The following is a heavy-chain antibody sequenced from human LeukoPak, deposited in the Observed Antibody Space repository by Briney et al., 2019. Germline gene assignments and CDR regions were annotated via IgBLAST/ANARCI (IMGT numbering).Heavy chain of an antibody. V-gene: IGHV3-48*03. CDR1: GFTFSSYE. CDR2: ISSSGSTI. D-gene: IGHD6-19*01. Sequence: GGSLRLSCAASGFTFSSYEMNWVRQAPGKGLEWVSYISSSGSTIYYADSVKGRFTISRDNAKNSLYLQMNSLKTEDTAVYYCARVFGLAVAGGYYYYMDVWGKGTTVTVSS. J-gene: IGHJ6*03. CDR3: ARVFGLAVAGGYYYYMDV.